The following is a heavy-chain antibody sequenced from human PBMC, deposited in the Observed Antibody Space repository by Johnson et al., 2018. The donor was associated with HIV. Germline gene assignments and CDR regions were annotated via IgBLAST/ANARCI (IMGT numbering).Heavy chain of an antibody. D-gene: IGHD6-13*01. CDR2: ISYDGSNQ. CDR3: AKDFESAAGI. V-gene: IGHV3-30-3*01. Sequence: QVQLVESGGGVVQPGRSLRLSCAASGFTFSSYAMHWVRQAPGKGLEWVAVISYDGSNQYHADSVKGRFTISRDNSKNTLYLQMNSLRAEDTAVYYCAKDFESAAGIWGQGTMVTVSS. J-gene: IGHJ3*02. CDR1: GFTFSSYA.